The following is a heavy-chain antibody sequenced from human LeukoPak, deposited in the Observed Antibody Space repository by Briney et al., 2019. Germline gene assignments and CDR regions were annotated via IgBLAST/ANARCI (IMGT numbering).Heavy chain of an antibody. CDR1: GFTFRSYA. D-gene: IGHD3-3*01. Sequence: GGSLRLSCAASGFTFRSYAMSWVRQAPGKGLEWVSAISGGGGSTYYADSVQGRFTISRDNSKNTLYLQMNSLRAEDTAVYYCAKEQYYDFWSGTDRRFDYWGQGTLVTVSS. CDR3: AKEQYYDFWSGTDRRFDY. CDR2: ISGGGGST. V-gene: IGHV3-23*01. J-gene: IGHJ4*02.